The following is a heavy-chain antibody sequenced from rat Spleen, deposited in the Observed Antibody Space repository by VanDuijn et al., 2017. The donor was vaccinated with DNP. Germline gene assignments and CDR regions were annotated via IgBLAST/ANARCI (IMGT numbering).Heavy chain of an antibody. CDR2: LTYDGAGT. D-gene: IGHD1-10*01. CDR3: TRPIYNNHGGFAY. V-gene: IGHV5-22*01. J-gene: IGHJ3*01. Sequence: EVQLVESGGDLVQSGRSLKLLCAASGFTFSDYYMAWVRQAPTKGLEWVAYLTYDGAGTYYRDSVKGRFTISRDNAKSTLYLQMNSLTSEDMATYYCTRPIYNNHGGFAYWGQGTLVTVSS. CDR1: GFTFSDYY.